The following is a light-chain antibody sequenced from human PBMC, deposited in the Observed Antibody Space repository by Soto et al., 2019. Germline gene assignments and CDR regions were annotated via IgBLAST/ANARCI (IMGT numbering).Light chain of an antibody. V-gene: IGLV2-14*01. J-gene: IGLJ2*01. CDR1: SSDVGGYNY. CDR3: AAWDDSLNGLV. CDR2: EVT. Sequence: QSALTQPASVSGSPGQSITISCTGTSSDVGGYNYVSWFQQSPGKAPKVMIYEVTNRPSGVSNRFSGSKSGTSASLAISGLQSEDEADYYCAAWDDSLNGLVFGGGTKLTVL.